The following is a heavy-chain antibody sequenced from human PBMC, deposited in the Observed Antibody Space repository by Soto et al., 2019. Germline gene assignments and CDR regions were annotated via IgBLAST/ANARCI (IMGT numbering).Heavy chain of an antibody. CDR1: GGSISNYY. J-gene: IGHJ6*02. D-gene: IGHD3-10*01. CDR3: ARGGDYYGSGSYYNILDYYGMDV. Sequence: SETLSLTCTVSGGSISNYYWSWIRQPPGKGLEWIGYIYYSGSTNYNPSLKSRVTISVDTSKNQFSLKLNSATAADTAVYYCARGGDYYGSGSYYNILDYYGMDVWGQGTTVTVS. V-gene: IGHV4-59*01. CDR2: IYYSGST.